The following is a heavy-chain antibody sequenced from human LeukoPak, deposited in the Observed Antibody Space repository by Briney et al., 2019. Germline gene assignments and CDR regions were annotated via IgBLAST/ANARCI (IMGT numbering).Heavy chain of an antibody. J-gene: IGHJ5*02. V-gene: IGHV4-61*02. CDR2: IYTSGST. D-gene: IGHD6-13*01. CDR3: ARDGAAADFDP. CDR1: GGSISSGSYS. Sequence: PSETLSLTCTVSGGSISSGSYSWSWIRQPAGKGLEWIGRIYTSGSTNYNPSLKSRVTISVDTSKNQFSLKLSSVTAADTAVYYCARDGAAADFDPWGQGTLATVSS.